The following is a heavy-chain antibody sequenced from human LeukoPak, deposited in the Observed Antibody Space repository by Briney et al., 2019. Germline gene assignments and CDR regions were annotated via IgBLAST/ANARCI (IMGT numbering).Heavy chain of an antibody. Sequence: GGSLRLSCVASGITFSYAWMTWVRQAPGKGLEWVGLIKSNIDGGTTDYAAPVKGRFTISRDDSKNTVYLQMNSLKTEDTAVYYCAGSGYAFDDWGQGTLVTVSS. CDR3: AGSGYAFDD. J-gene: IGHJ4*02. V-gene: IGHV3-15*01. D-gene: IGHD3-22*01. CDR1: GITFSYAW. CDR2: IKSNIDGGTT.